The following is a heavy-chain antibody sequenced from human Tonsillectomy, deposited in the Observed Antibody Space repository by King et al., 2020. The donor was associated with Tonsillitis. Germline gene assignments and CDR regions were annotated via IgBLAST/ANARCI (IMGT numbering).Heavy chain of an antibody. CDR3: AKGAPYYDFWNGYYPDC. CDR2: ISGDGGDT. V-gene: IGHV3-43*02. Sequence: VQLVESGGGVVQPGGSLRLSCAASGFTFDDYAMHWVRHAPGKGLEWVSLISGDGGDTYYVDSVEGRFTISRDNSKNSLYLQMNSLRTEDTALYYCAKGAPYYDFWNGYYPDCWGQGTLVTVSS. J-gene: IGHJ4*02. CDR1: GFTFDDYA. D-gene: IGHD3-3*01.